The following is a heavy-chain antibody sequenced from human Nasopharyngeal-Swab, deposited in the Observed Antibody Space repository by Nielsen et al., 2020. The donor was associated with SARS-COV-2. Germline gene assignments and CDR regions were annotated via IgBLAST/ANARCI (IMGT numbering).Heavy chain of an antibody. V-gene: IGHV3-23*01. CDR3: AKEVAAAIGEYYFDY. D-gene: IGHD6-13*01. CDR2: ISGSGGST. Sequence: GGSLRLSCAASGFTFSSYAMSWVRQAPGKGLEWVSAISGSGGSTYYADSVKGRFTISRDNSKNTLYLQTNSLRAEDTAVYYCAKEVAAAIGEYYFDYWGQGTLVTVSS. J-gene: IGHJ4*02. CDR1: GFTFSSYA.